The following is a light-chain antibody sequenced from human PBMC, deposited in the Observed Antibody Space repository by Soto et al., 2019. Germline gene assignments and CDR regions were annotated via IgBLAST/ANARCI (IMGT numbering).Light chain of an antibody. CDR2: GAS. V-gene: IGKV3-20*01. CDR1: QSVSSSY. CDR3: QQYGSSRWT. J-gene: IGKJ1*01. Sequence: EIVLTQSPGTLSLSPGERATLSCRASQSVSSSYLAWYQQNRGQAPRLLIHGASSRATGIPDRFSGSGSGTDFPLTISRLEPEDFAVYYCQQYGSSRWTFGQGTKVEIK.